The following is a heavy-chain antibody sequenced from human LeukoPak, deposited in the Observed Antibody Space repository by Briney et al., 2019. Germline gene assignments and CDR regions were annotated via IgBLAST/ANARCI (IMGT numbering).Heavy chain of an antibody. CDR3: AKGLGRRSSSWDMLNH. Sequence: PGGSLRLSCSASGFTFSSYAMTWVRQAPGKGLVWVSALSGSGASTYYADSVRGRFTISRGNSKNTLHLQMNSLRVEDTAVFYCAKGLGRRSSSWDMLNHWGQGTLVTV. CDR1: GFTFSSYA. J-gene: IGHJ1*01. D-gene: IGHD6-13*01. CDR2: LSGSGAST. V-gene: IGHV3-23*01.